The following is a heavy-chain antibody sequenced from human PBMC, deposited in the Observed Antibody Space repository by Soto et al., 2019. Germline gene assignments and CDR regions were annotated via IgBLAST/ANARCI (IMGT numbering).Heavy chain of an antibody. V-gene: IGHV4-39*01. CDR3: AGHAGKAAPVFDY. Sequence: SETLSLTCTVSDGSISSSSYYWSWIRQPPGKGLEWIGSISSSGSTYYNTSLKSRVTISVDTSKSQFSLKLSSVTAADTAVYYCAGHAGKAAPVFDYWGQGTLVTVSP. CDR2: ISSSGST. CDR1: DGSISSSSYY. D-gene: IGHD6-13*01. J-gene: IGHJ4*02.